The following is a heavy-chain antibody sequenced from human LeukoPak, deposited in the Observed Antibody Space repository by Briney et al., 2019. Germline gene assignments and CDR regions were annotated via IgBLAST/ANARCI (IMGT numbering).Heavy chain of an antibody. CDR2: INHSGST. D-gene: IGHD2-21*02. CDR3: ARGLIHIVVVTAAWYFDY. CDR1: GGSFSGYY. V-gene: IGHV4-34*01. J-gene: IGHJ4*02. Sequence: SETLSLTCAVYGGSFSGYYWSWIRQPPVKGLEWIGEINHSGSTNYNPSLKSRVTISVDTSKNQFSLKLSSVTAANTAVYYCARGLIHIVVVTAAWYFDYWGQGTLVTVSS.